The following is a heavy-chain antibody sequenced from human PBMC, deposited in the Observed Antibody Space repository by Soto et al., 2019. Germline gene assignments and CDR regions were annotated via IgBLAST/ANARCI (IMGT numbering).Heavy chain of an antibody. V-gene: IGHV3-23*01. Sequence: EVQLLEPGGGLVQPGGSLRLSCAASGFTFSSFFMSWVRQAPGKGLDWVSGIGANGGGTYYSDSVKGRVIISRDNSKNTIYLHMNSLRAEDTAVYYCARDHDGDYLGAFDFWGQKTMVTVSS. D-gene: IGHD4-17*01. CDR1: GFTFSSFF. CDR3: ARDHDGDYLGAFDF. J-gene: IGHJ3*01. CDR2: IGANGGGT.